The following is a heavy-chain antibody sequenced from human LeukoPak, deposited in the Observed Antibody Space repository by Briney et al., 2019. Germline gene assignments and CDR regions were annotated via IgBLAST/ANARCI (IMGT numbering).Heavy chain of an antibody. J-gene: IGHJ4*02. D-gene: IGHD3-3*02. CDR2: IKSKTHGGTT. V-gene: IGHV3-15*01. CDR1: GFTFSNAW. Sequence: PGGSLRLSCAASGFTFSNAWMSWVRQAPGKGLEWVGRIKSKTHGGTTDYAAPVNGRFTTSRDDSENMLYLQMNSLKTEDTAVYYCTTSFAPGIDYWGQGTLVTVSS. CDR3: TTSFAPGIDY.